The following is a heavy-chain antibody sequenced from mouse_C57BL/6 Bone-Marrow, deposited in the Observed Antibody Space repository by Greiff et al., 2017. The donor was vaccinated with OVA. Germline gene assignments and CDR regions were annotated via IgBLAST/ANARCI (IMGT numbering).Heavy chain of an antibody. CDR3: ASEV. V-gene: IGHV1-69*01. CDR2: IDPSDSYN. J-gene: IGHJ1*03. Sequence: MPGQGLERFGEIDPSDSYNNYNQKFKGKSTLTVDKSSSTAYMQLSSLASEDSAVYYCASEVWGTGTTVTVSS.